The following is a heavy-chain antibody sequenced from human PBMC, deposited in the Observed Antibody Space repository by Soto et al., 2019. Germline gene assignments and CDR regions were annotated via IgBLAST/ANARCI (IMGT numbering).Heavy chain of an antibody. CDR1: GFTFSSYG. V-gene: IGHV3-33*01. D-gene: IGHD3-10*01. Sequence: PGGSLRLSCAASGFTFSSYGMHWVRQAPGKGLEWVAVIWYDGSNKYYADSVRGRFTISRDNSKNALYLQMNSLRAEDTAVYYCARELGLLWFGELSIDYWGQGTLVTVSS. CDR2: IWYDGSNK. CDR3: ARELGLLWFGELSIDY. J-gene: IGHJ4*02.